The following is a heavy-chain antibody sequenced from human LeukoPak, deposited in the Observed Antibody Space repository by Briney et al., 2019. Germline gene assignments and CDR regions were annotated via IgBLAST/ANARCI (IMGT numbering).Heavy chain of an antibody. CDR3: AKYSSSWYYFDY. Sequence: GGSLRLSCEASGFAFLSNSMNWVRQAPGKGLEWISYITGSGSSIFYADSVKGRFTISRDNSKNTLYLQMNSLRAEDTAVYYCAKYSSSWYYFDYWGQGTLVTVSS. CDR1: GFAFLSNS. V-gene: IGHV3-48*01. D-gene: IGHD6-13*01. CDR2: ITGSGSSI. J-gene: IGHJ4*02.